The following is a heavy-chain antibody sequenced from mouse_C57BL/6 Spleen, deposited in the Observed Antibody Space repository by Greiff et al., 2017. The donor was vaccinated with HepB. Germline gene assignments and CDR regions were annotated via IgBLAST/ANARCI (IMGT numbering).Heavy chain of an antibody. CDR2: ISYDGSN. J-gene: IGHJ4*01. CDR1: GYSITSGYY. V-gene: IGHV3-6*01. Sequence: EVKLQESGPGLVKPSQSLSLTCSVTGYSITSGYYWNWIRQFPGNKLEWMGYISYDGSNNYNPSLKNRISITRDTSKNQFFLKLNSVTTEDTATYYCARVGYGSSYAMDYWGQGTSVTVSS. CDR3: ARVGYGSSYAMDY. D-gene: IGHD1-1*01.